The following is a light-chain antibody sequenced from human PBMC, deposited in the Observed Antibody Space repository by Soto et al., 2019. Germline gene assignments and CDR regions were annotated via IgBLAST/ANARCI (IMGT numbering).Light chain of an antibody. CDR3: QQSYRTPLT. V-gene: IGKV1-39*01. CDR2: AAS. CDR1: QAIDNY. J-gene: IGKJ4*01. Sequence: DIQMTQSPASLSASVGDRVTITCRASQAIDNYLTWYQHKPGKAPELLILAASIVQSGVPSRFSGGGFGTAFSLTISSLHPEDFATYYCQQSYRTPLTFGGGTKVEI.